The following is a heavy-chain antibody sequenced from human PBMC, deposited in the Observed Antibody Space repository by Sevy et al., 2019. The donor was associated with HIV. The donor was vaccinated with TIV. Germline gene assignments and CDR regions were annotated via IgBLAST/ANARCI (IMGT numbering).Heavy chain of an antibody. CDR2: IIPIFGTA. V-gene: IGHV1-69*13. CDR3: ARAYYYDSSGYNAFDI. CDR1: GGTFSSYA. Sequence: ASVKVSWKASGGTFSSYAISWVRQAPGQGLEWMGGIIPIFGTANYAQKFQGRVTITADESTGTAYMELSSLRSEDTAVYYCARAYYYDSSGYNAFDIWGQGTMVTVSS. J-gene: IGHJ3*02. D-gene: IGHD3-22*01.